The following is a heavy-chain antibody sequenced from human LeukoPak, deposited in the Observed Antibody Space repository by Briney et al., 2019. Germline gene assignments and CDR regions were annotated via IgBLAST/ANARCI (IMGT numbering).Heavy chain of an antibody. CDR2: INPNTGAT. V-gene: IGHV1-2*02. CDR1: GFTLTDYY. J-gene: IGHJ4*02. D-gene: IGHD2-8*01. Sequence: GASVKVSRKASGFTLTDYYMYWVRQAPGQGLEWMGWINPNTGATTSAQKFQGRVTVTRDTSISTVYMELSRLRSDDTAVYYCARDGPAQMVDLDYWGQGTLVTVSS. CDR3: ARDGPAQMVDLDY.